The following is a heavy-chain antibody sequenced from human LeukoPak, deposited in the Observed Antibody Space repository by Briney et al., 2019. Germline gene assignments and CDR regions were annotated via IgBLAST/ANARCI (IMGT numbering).Heavy chain of an antibody. J-gene: IGHJ4*02. D-gene: IGHD3-10*01. CDR3: TRGGGPAPDY. CDR1: GGSFSGYY. CDR2: INHSGST. Sequence: SETLSLTCAVYGGSFSGYYWSWIRQPPGKGLEWIGEINHSGSTNYNPSLKSRVTISVDTSKNQFSLKLSSVTAADTAVYYCTRGGGPAPDYWGQGTLVTVSS. V-gene: IGHV4-34*01.